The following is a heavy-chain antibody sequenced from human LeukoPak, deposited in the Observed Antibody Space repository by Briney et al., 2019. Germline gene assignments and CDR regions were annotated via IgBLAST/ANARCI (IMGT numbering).Heavy chain of an antibody. D-gene: IGHD3-22*01. Sequence: GGSLRLSCAASGFTFSSYAMHWVRQAPGKGLEWVAVISYDGSNKYYADSVKGRFAISRDNSKNTLYLQMNSLRAEDTAVYYCARDSSYASSGYENWGQGTLVTVSS. J-gene: IGHJ4*02. CDR2: ISYDGSNK. CDR1: GFTFSSYA. CDR3: ARDSSYASSGYEN. V-gene: IGHV3-30*09.